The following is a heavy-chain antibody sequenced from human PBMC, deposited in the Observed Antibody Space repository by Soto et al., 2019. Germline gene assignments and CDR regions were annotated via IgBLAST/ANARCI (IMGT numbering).Heavy chain of an antibody. CDR1: GYTFTGYY. D-gene: IGHD3-9*01. Sequence: ASVKVSCKASGYTFTGYYVHWVRQAPGQGLEWMGWINPNSGGTNYAQKFQGWVTMTRDTSISTAYMELSRLRSDDTAVYYCARDSYDILTGYYTYYYYGMDVWGQGTTVTVSS. CDR3: ARDSYDILTGYYTYYYYGMDV. CDR2: INPNSGGT. V-gene: IGHV1-2*04. J-gene: IGHJ6*02.